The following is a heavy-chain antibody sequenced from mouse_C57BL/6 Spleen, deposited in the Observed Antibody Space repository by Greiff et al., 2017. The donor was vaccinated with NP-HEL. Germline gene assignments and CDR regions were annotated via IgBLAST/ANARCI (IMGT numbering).Heavy chain of an antibody. CDR2: ISSGSSTI. Sequence: EVKLVESGGGLVKPGGSLKLSCAASGFTFSDYGMHWVRQAPEKGLEWVAYISSGSSTIYYADTVKGRFTISRDNAKNTLFLQMTSLRSEDTAMYYCARNYDTLYAMDYWGQGTSVTVSS. J-gene: IGHJ4*01. V-gene: IGHV5-17*01. CDR1: GFTFSDYG. CDR3: ARNYDTLYAMDY. D-gene: IGHD2-4*01.